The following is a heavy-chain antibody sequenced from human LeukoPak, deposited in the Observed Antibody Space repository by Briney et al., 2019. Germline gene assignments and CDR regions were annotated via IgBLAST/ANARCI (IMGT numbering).Heavy chain of an antibody. V-gene: IGHV3-74*01. CDR3: ARRAFSGSYYYFDH. Sequence: GGSLRLSCAASGFTFSSYWMSWVRQAPGKGLVWVSRVNSDGSTRNYADAVKGRFTISRDIAKNTLYLQMNSLRAEDTAVYFCARRAFSGSYYYFDHWGQGTLVTVSS. D-gene: IGHD1-26*01. J-gene: IGHJ4*02. CDR2: VNSDGSTR. CDR1: GFTFSSYW.